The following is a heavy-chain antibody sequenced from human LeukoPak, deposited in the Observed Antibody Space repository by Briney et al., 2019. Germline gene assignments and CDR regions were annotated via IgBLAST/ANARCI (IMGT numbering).Heavy chain of an antibody. J-gene: IGHJ4*02. Sequence: GASVKVSCKASGYTFTGYYMHWVRQAPGQGLEWMGWINPNSGGTNYAQKFQGRVTMTRDTSISTAYMELSRLRSDDTAVYYCARTYYYDSSGYPFDYWDQGTLVTVSS. CDR2: INPNSGGT. CDR3: ARTYYYDSSGYPFDY. D-gene: IGHD3-22*01. V-gene: IGHV1-2*02. CDR1: GYTFTGYY.